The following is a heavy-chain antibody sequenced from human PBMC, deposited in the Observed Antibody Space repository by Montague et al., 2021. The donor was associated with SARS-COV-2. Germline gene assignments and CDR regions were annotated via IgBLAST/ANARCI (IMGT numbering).Heavy chain of an antibody. V-gene: IGHV4-59*01. Sequence: SETLSLTCTVSGASMSSDYWTWIRQPPGKGLEWIGCTHYSGSTDYNPSLKSRVTISVDTSRTQFSLRLTSMSAADTAVYYCARGRGFDWLGLDAYYFDHWGQGALVAVSS. D-gene: IGHD3-9*01. J-gene: IGHJ4*02. CDR1: GASMSSDY. CDR2: THYSGST. CDR3: ARGRGFDWLGLDAYYFDH.